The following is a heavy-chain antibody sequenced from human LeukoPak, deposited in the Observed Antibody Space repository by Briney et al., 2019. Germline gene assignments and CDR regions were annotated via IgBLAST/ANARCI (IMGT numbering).Heavy chain of an antibody. D-gene: IGHD2-15*01. CDR1: GYTFTGYY. CDR3: ARLYCSGGSCYFAYDY. Sequence: ASVKVSCKASGYTFTGYYMHWVRQAPGQGLEWMGIINPSGGSTSYAQKFQGRVTMTRDTSTSTVYMELSSLRSEDTAVYYCARLYCSGGSCYFAYDYWGQGTLVTVSS. CDR2: INPSGGST. J-gene: IGHJ4*02. V-gene: IGHV1-46*01.